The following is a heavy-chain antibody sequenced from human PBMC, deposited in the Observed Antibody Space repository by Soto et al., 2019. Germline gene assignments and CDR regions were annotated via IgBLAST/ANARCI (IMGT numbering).Heavy chain of an antibody. CDR3: ASGDAWGVLLAY. CDR1: GAPINGGGYY. J-gene: IGHJ4*02. D-gene: IGHD2-21*02. V-gene: IGHV4-31*03. Sequence: QVQLQESGPGLVKPSETLSLTCTVSGAPINGGGYYWSWVRQLPGKGLEWIGDIYFSGTTYYNPSLESRVTISLDTSQNQVSQKLTSMSAADPAVYYCASGDAWGVLLAYWGQGTLVTVT. CDR2: IYFSGTT.